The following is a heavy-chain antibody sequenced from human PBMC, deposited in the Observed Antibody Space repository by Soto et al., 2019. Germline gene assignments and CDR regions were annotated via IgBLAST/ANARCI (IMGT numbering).Heavy chain of an antibody. CDR2: ISGSGGST. J-gene: IGHJ6*02. V-gene: IGHV3-23*01. CDR1: GFTFSSCA. D-gene: IGHD6-13*01. Sequence: PGGSLRLSCAASGFTFSSCAMSWVRQAPGKGLEWVSAISGSGGSTYYADSVKGRFTISRDNSKNTLYLQMNSLRAEDTAVYYCANLAAAEDYYYGMDVWGQGTTVTVSS. CDR3: ANLAAAEDYYYGMDV.